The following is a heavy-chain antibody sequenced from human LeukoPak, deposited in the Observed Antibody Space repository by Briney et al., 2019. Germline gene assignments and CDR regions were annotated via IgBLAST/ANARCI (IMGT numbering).Heavy chain of an antibody. CDR1: GYSFTTYW. Sequence: GESLKISCKGSGYSFTTYWITWVRQMPGKGLEWMGRIDASDSYTNYSPSFQGHVTISADKSINTAYLQCSSLKASDTAMYYCARGLRGGPSGGGLDYWGQGTLVTVSS. V-gene: IGHV5-10-1*01. D-gene: IGHD2-15*01. CDR3: ARGLRGGPSGGGLDY. J-gene: IGHJ4*02. CDR2: IDASDSYT.